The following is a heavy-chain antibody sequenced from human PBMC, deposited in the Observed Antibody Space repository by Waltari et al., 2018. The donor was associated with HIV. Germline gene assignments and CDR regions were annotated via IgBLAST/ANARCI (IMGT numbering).Heavy chain of an antibody. Sequence: QVQLQQWGAGLLKPSETLSLTCAVYGGSFSGYYWSWIRQPPGKGLEWIGEINHSGSTNYNPSLKSRVTISVDTSKNQFSLKLSSVTAADTAVYYCHAAPTRSYYYYYMDVWGKGTTVTVSS. CDR1: GGSFSGYY. CDR3: HAAPTRSYYYYYMDV. V-gene: IGHV4-34*01. CDR2: INHSGST. J-gene: IGHJ6*03. D-gene: IGHD2-15*01.